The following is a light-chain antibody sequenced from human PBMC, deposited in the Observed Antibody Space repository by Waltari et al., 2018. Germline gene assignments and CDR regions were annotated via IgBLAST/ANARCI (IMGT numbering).Light chain of an antibody. J-gene: IGKJ1*01. Sequence: IVLTQSPGTLPLSPGERATLSCRASQSVGTYLAWYQQKPGQAPRLLIYGASNRATGIPDRFSGSGSGTDFSLTISRLEPEDFAVYYCQKYVNLPATFGQGTKVEIK. CDR3: QKYVNLPAT. V-gene: IGKV3-20*01. CDR2: GAS. CDR1: QSVGTY.